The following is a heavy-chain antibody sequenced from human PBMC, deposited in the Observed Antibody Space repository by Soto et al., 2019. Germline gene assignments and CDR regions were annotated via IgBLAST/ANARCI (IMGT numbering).Heavy chain of an antibody. Sequence: EVQLVESGGGLVQPGGSLRLSCAASGFTFSSYEMNWVRQAPGKGLEWVSYISSSGTTVHYADSVKGRFTISRDNAKNSFYLQMNSRRAEDTAIYYCARDRSGSYFKDAFDIWGQGTMVTVSS. CDR2: ISSSGTTV. V-gene: IGHV3-48*03. D-gene: IGHD1-26*01. CDR3: ARDRSGSYFKDAFDI. J-gene: IGHJ3*02. CDR1: GFTFSSYE.